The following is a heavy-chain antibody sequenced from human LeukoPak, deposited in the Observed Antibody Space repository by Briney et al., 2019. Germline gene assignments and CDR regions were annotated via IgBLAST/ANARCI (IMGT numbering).Heavy chain of an antibody. CDR2: ISGSGVGT. D-gene: IGHD2-15*01. J-gene: IGHJ4*02. Sequence: GGSLRLSCAASGFTFSSYWMSWVRQAPGKGLEWVSAISGSGVGTYYADSMKGRFTISRDNSKNTLYLQMNTLRAEDTAVYYCAKGVGYCSGGSCQQFDYWGQGTLVTVSS. CDR1: GFTFSSYW. CDR3: AKGVGYCSGGSCQQFDY. V-gene: IGHV3-23*01.